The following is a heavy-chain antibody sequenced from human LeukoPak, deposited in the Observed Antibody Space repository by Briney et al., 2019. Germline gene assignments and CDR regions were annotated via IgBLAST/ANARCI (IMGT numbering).Heavy chain of an antibody. CDR3: AGDSSSCPGCGAFDL. Sequence: ASVKVSCKASGYTFTGYYMHWVRQAPGQGLEWMGWINPNSGGTNYAQKFQGRVTMTRDTSISTAYMELSRLRPDDTAVYYCAGDSSSCPGCGAFDLWGRGTLVTVSS. D-gene: IGHD6-13*01. CDR2: INPNSGGT. V-gene: IGHV1-2*02. CDR1: GYTFTGYY. J-gene: IGHJ2*01.